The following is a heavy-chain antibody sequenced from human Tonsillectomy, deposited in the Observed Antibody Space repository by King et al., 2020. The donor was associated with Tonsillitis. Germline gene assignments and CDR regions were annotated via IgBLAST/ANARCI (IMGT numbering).Heavy chain of an antibody. J-gene: IGHJ6*03. CDR3: TRVVRSRSWTFDHYYYMDV. Sequence: VQLVESGGGLVQPGRSLRLSCTSSGFTFGDYAMSWVRQAPGKGLEWVGFIRSTVYGGTTEYAASVKGRFTISRDNSKSIAYLQMNSLKTEDTAVYYWTRVVRSRSWTFDHYYYMDVWGTGTTVTVSS. CDR2: IRSTVYGGTT. D-gene: IGHD6-13*01. CDR1: GFTFGDYA. V-gene: IGHV3-49*04.